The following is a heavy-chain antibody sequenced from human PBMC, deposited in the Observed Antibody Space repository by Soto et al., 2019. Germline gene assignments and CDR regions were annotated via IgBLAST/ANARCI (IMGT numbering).Heavy chain of an antibody. CDR2: VYHTGTT. Sequence: SETLSLTCSVSGGSLSTYYWTWIRQPPGKGLEWIGYVYHTGTTNYNPSLKGRLSISVDTSKNQFSLKLTSVTAADTAVYYCARASMTTIAMDVWGQGTTVTVSS. D-gene: IGHD4-17*01. J-gene: IGHJ6*02. CDR3: ARASMTTIAMDV. V-gene: IGHV4-59*01. CDR1: GGSLSTYY.